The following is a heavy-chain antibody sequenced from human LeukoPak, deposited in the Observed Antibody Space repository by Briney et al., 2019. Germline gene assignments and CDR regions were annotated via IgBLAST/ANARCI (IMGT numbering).Heavy chain of an antibody. CDR1: GFTVSSNY. CDR3: ARQGRDYVWGSYRLDY. Sequence: SGGSLRLSCAASGFTVSSNYMSWVRQAPGKGLEWVSVIYSGGSTYYADSVKGRFTISRDNSKNTLYLQMNSLRAEDTAVYYCARQGRDYVWGSYRLDYWGQGTLVTVSS. J-gene: IGHJ4*02. D-gene: IGHD3-16*02. CDR2: IYSGGST. V-gene: IGHV3-66*04.